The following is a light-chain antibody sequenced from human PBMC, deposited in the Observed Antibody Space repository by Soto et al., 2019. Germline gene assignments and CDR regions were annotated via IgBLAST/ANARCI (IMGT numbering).Light chain of an antibody. CDR3: QVWDSSSDHRV. V-gene: IGLV3-21*02. CDR1: NIGSKS. J-gene: IGLJ3*02. Sequence: SYELTQPPSVSVAPGQTARITCGGNNIGSKSVHWYQQKPGQAPVLVVYDDSDRPSGIPERFSGSNSGNTATLTIRRVEAGDEADYYCQVWDSSSDHRVFGGGTKLAVL. CDR2: DDS.